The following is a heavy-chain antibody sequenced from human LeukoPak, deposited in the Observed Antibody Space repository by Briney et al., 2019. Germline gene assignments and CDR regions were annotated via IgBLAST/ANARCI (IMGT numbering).Heavy chain of an antibody. J-gene: IGHJ3*01. Sequence: SETLSLTCTVSGGSLSSANHFWSWVRQSPGEGLEWIGYIHDDVRAHYNPPLKSRVSMSLDMSKNLSSLSLSSVTAADTAIYYCAREVITPGDSDGFDLWGQGTMVSVSS. CDR3: AREVITPGDSDGFDL. CDR1: GGSLSSANHF. CDR2: IHDDVRA. D-gene: IGHD5-24*01. V-gene: IGHV4-30-4*08.